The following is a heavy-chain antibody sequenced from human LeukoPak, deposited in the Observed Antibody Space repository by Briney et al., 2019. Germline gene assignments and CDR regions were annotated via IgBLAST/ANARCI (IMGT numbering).Heavy chain of an antibody. D-gene: IGHD3-10*01. CDR2: IYTSGAT. J-gene: IGHJ4*02. CDR1: GGSFTSYY. Sequence: SQTLSLTCTVSGGSFTSYYWSGIRQPAGKGLEWGGHIYTSGATKHNTSLTSRVPMSTDTSKNPCPLKLSSLTAADTAIYYCERDAKYYYGSLTVSFFEYWGQGTLLTVSS. CDR3: ERDAKYYYGSLTVSFFEY. V-gene: IGHV4-4*07.